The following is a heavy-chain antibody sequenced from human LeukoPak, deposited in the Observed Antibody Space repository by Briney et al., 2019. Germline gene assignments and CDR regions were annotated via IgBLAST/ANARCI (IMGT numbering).Heavy chain of an antibody. CDR2: ITAIDGRT. D-gene: IGHD6-13*01. J-gene: IGHJ4*02. V-gene: IGHV3-23*01. CDR3: TKDRRGPAAGTWYFDS. Sequence: GGSLRLSCAASGFMFSSYAMGWVRQAPGRGLEWVSSITAIDGRTYYADSVRGRFTISRDNSKNTVYLQLNSLRAGDTAIYYCTKDRRGPAAGTWYFDSWGQGTLVTVSS. CDR1: GFMFSSYA.